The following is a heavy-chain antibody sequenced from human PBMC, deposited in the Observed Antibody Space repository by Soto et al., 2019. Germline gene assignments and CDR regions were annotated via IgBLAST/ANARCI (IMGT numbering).Heavy chain of an antibody. D-gene: IGHD2-2*01. V-gene: IGHV4-34*01. J-gene: IGHJ6*02. CDR1: GGSFSGYY. CDR3: ARGRCSSTSCSNYGMDV. Sequence: SETLSLTCAVYGGSFSGYYWSWIRQPPGKGLEWIGEINHSGSTNYNPSLKSRVTISVDTSKNQFPLKLSSVTAADTAVYYCARGRCSSTSCSNYGMDVWGQGTTVTVSS. CDR2: INHSGST.